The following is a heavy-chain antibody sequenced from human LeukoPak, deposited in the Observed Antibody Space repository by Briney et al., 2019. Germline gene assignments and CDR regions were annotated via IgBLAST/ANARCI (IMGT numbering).Heavy chain of an antibody. CDR3: ARDAARISIFGVAYYFDF. V-gene: IGHV1-3*01. CDR2: INAGNGNT. D-gene: IGHD3-3*01. J-gene: IGHJ4*02. Sequence: GASMKVSCKASGYIFSTYAMHWVRQAPGQRPEWMGWINAGNGNTKSSQKFQGRITITRDKSANTSYLELSSLRSEDTAVYYCARDAARISIFGVAYYFDFWGQGTRVTVSS. CDR1: GYIFSTYA.